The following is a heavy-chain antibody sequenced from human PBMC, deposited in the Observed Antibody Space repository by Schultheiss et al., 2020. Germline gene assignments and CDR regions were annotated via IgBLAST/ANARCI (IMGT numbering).Heavy chain of an antibody. V-gene: IGHV3-30*04. Sequence: GGSLRLSCAASGFTFSSYAMHWVRQAPGKGLEWVAVISYDGSNKYYADSVKGRFTISRDNAKNSLFLQMNSLRAEDTAVYYCAKAGSPDYGDAFASWGQGILVTVSS. CDR2: ISYDGSNK. D-gene: IGHD4-17*01. CDR3: AKAGSPDYGDAFAS. J-gene: IGHJ5*01. CDR1: GFTFSSYA.